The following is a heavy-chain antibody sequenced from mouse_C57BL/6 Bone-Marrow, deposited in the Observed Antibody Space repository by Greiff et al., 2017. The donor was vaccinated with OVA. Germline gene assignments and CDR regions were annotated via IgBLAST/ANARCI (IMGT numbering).Heavy chain of an antibody. V-gene: IGHV5-12*01. CDR1: GFTFSDYY. J-gene: IGHJ4*01. CDR2: ISNGGGST. D-gene: IGHD2-3*01. Sequence: EVMLVESGGGLVQPGGSLKLSCAASGFTFSDYYMYWVRQTPEKRLEWVAYISNGGGSTYYPDTVKGRFTISRDNAKNTLYLQMSRLKSEDTAMYYCARQGDDAHAMDYWGQGTSVTVSS. CDR3: ARQGDDAHAMDY.